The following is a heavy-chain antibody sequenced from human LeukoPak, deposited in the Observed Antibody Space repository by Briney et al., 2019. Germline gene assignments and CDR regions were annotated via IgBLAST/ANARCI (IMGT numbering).Heavy chain of an antibody. V-gene: IGHV4-30-4*01. D-gene: IGHD3-3*01. J-gene: IGHJ3*02. CDR2: IHYSGST. CDR3: SRAPITIYDLNDAFHI. CDR1: GGSISSGDYY. Sequence: KTSETLSLTCTVSGGSISSGDYYWSWIRQPPGKGLEWIGYIHYSGSTHYNPSLKSRVTISVDTSKNQFSLKLSSATAADTAVYYCSRAPITIYDLNDAFHIWGQGTMVTVSS.